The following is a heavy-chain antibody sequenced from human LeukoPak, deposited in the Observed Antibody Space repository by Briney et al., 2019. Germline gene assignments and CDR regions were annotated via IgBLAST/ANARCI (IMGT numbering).Heavy chain of an antibody. D-gene: IGHD3-10*01. V-gene: IGHV3-23*01. CDR3: ARAVLLWFGFNP. CDR1: GFTFSSYA. J-gene: IGHJ5*02. Sequence: PGGSLRLSCAASGFTFSSYAMSWVRQAPGKGLEWVSAISGSGGSTYYADSVKGRFTISRDNSKNTLYLQMNSLRAEDTAVYYCARAVLLWFGFNPWSQGTLVTVSS. CDR2: ISGSGGST.